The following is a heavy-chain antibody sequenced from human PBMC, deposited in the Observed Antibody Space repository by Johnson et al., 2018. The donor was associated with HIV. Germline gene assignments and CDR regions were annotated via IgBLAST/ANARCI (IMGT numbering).Heavy chain of an antibody. V-gene: IGHV3-13*01. CDR2: IGTTGDT. CDR3: ARTLGFGTEHAFDI. CDR1: GFTLSSYD. D-gene: IGHD3-10*01. Sequence: VQLMESGGGLVQPGGSLRLSCAASGFTLSSYDIHWVRQATGKGLEWVAAIGTTGDTFYPGSVKGRFTISRENAKNSLYLQMNSLRAGDTAVYYCARTLGFGTEHAFDIWGQGTMVTVSS. J-gene: IGHJ3*02.